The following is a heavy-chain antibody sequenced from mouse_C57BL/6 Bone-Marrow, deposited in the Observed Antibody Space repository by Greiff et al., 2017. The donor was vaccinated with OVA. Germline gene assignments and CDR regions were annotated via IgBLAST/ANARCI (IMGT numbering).Heavy chain of an antibody. CDR3: VKSSLDV. D-gene: IGHD6-1*01. CDR2: IRSKSSNYAT. V-gene: IGHV10-3*01. CDR1: GFTFNTYA. J-gene: IGHJ1*03. Sequence: EVQLVESGGGLVQPKGSLKLSCAASGFTFNTYAMHWVRQAPGTGLEWVASIRSKSSNYATYYADSVKDRFTISRYDSQRMLYLQMNTLKTEDTAMYYCVKSSLDVWGTGTTVTVSS.